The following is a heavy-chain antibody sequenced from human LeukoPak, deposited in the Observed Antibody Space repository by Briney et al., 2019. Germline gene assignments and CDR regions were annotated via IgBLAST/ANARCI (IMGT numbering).Heavy chain of an antibody. CDR1: GFTFSSYS. D-gene: IGHD2-2*02. V-gene: IGHV3-21*01. CDR3: ARGLAGSSTSCYNF. CDR2: ISSSSSYI. J-gene: IGHJ4*02. Sequence: KPGGSLRLSCAASGFTFSSYSMNWVRQAPGKGLEWVSSISSSSSYIYYADSVKGRFTISRDNAKNSLYLQMNSLRAEDTAVYYCARGLAGSSTSCYNFWGQGTVVTVSS.